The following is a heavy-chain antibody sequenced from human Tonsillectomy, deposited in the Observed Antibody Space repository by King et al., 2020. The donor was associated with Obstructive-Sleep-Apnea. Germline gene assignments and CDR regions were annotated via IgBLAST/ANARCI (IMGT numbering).Heavy chain of an antibody. CDR3: ARVTEITFGFDY. Sequence: QLVQSGAEVKKPGSSVKVSCKASGGTFSSYAINWVRQAPGQGLEWMGRIIPILGIVNYAQKFQGRVTITADKSTSTAYMELSSLRSEDTAVYYCARVTEITFGFDYWGQGTLVTVSS. V-gene: IGHV1-69*09. CDR1: GGTFSSYA. D-gene: IGHD3-16*01. J-gene: IGHJ4*02. CDR2: IIPILGIV.